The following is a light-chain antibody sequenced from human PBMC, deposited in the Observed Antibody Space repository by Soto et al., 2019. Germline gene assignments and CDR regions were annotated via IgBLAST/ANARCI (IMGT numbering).Light chain of an antibody. CDR3: HQFCSSPFS. V-gene: IGKV3-20*01. J-gene: IGKJ3*01. CDR1: QTVRGNY. Sequence: IVLTQSPGTLSLSPGESATLSCRASQTVRGNYFAWYQQTPGHPPRLLVYGPSVRAAGVPDRFSGSGSRTDFNRTISRVEPEDFAMYYCHQFCSSPFSFGPGTKVDIK. CDR2: GPS.